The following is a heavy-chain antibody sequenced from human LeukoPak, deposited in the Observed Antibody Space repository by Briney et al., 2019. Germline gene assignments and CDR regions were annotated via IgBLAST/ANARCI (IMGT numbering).Heavy chain of an antibody. V-gene: IGHV4-39*01. CDR1: GDSISSDYY. D-gene: IGHD5-24*01. CDR2: IYYSGTT. J-gene: IGHJ2*01. CDR3: ARRRNGYNWYFDL. Sequence: PSETLSLTCTVSGDSISSDYYWGWIRQPPGRGLDYIGNIYYSGTTYYNPSLKSRVTISVDTPKNQFSLKVTSVTAADTAVYYCARRRNGYNWYFDLWGRGTLVTVSS.